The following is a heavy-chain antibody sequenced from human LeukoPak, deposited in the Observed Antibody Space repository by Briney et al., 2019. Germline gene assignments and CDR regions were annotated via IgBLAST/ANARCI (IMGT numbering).Heavy chain of an antibody. CDR2: IYYSGST. J-gene: IGHJ6*03. V-gene: IGHV4-39*01. D-gene: IGHD5-12*01. CDR1: GGSISSSSYY. CDR3: ARQSVRWLRSSYYYMDV. Sequence: SETLSLTCTVSGGSISSSSYYWGWIRQPPGKGLEWIGNIYYSGSTYYNPSLKSRVTISVDTSKNQFSLKLSSVTAADTAVCYCARQSVRWLRSSYYYMDVWGKGTTVTISS.